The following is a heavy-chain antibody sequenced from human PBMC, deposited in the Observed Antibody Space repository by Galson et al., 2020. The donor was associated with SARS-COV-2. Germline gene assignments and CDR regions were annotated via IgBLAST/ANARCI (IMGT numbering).Heavy chain of an antibody. Sequence: ETGVPLNPSSPPPRFTFTNFSMCSLRQAPATWLRSVALLSYDGATKLYADSVKGRFTISRDNTGTTLYLHMNSLRPEDTALYYCARDPTALKYCTGTTCYPCYFDSWGQGTLVTVSS. CDR1: RFTFTNFS. CDR3: ARDPTALKYCTGTTCYPCYFDS. D-gene: IGHD2-2*01. J-gene: IGHJ4*02. CDR2: LSYDGATK. V-gene: IGHV3-30*14.